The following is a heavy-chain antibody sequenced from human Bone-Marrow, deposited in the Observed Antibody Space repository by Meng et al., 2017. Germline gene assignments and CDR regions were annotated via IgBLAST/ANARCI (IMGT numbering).Heavy chain of an antibody. CDR3: ARVGCSSTSCYGEFDY. CDR1: GSIFSNYW. V-gene: IGHV3-74*01. J-gene: IGHJ4*02. CDR2: INGDGRST. D-gene: IGHD2-2*01. Sequence: GESLKISCAAPGSIFSNYWMHWVRQAPGKGLVWVSRINGDGRSTSYADSVKGRFTISRDNAKNTVYLHMNSLRAEDTGVYYCARVGCSSTSCYGEFDYWGQGTLVTVSS.